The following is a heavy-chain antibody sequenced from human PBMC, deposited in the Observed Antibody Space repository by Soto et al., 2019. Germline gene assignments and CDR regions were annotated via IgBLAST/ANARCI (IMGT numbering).Heavy chain of an antibody. CDR3: AGLYHYDSSGYYDY. CDR2: INPSGGRT. CDR1: GNSFTTYY. V-gene: IGHV1-46*01. D-gene: IGHD3-22*01. J-gene: IGHJ4*01. Sequence: ASVKVSCKASGNSFTTYYMHWVRQAPGQGLEWMGIINPSGGRTTYAQKFQGRVTMTRDTSTSTFHMELSSLTSEDTAVYYCAGLYHYDSSGYYDYWGHVSLVTVSS.